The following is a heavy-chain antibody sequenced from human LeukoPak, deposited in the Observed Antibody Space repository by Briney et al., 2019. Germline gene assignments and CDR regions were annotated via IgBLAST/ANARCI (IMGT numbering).Heavy chain of an antibody. CDR1: RFIFNNHW. CDR3: AKDLMEYYDSSGSE. V-gene: IGHV3-74*01. Sequence: GGSLRLSCAASRFIFNNHWIHWVRQAPGKGLEWVSRINIDGSSTSYADSVKGRFTISRDNSKNTLYLEMNSLRAEDTAVYYCAKDLMEYYDSSGSEWGQGTLVIVSS. CDR2: INIDGSST. J-gene: IGHJ4*02. D-gene: IGHD3-22*01.